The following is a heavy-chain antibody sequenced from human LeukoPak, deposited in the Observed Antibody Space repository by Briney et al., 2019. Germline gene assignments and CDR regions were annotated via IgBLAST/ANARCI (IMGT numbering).Heavy chain of an antibody. J-gene: IGHJ4*02. D-gene: IGHD5-12*01. CDR2: IYYSGST. CDR3: ARAIVATPTSLKYYFDY. Sequence: PSETLSLTCTVSGGSISSSSYYWGWIRQPPGKGLEWIGSIYYSGSTYYNPSLKSRVTISVDTSKNQFSLKLSSVTAADTAVYYCARAIVATPTSLKYYFDYWGQGTLVTVSS. CDR1: GGSISSSSYY. V-gene: IGHV4-39*01.